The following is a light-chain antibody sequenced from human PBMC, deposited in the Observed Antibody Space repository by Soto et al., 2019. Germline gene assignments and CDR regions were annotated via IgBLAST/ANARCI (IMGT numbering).Light chain of an antibody. CDR2: GTS. CDR1: QSVSSN. V-gene: IGKV3-15*01. CDR3: QPYNNWPLT. Sequence: EIVMTQSPATLSVSPGERSTLSCRASQSVSSNLAWYQQKPGQAPRLLIYGTSTRATGVPARFSGSRSGPEFTHTINSLQSEDFAIYYCQPYNNWPLTFGRGTRWRS. J-gene: IGKJ4*01.